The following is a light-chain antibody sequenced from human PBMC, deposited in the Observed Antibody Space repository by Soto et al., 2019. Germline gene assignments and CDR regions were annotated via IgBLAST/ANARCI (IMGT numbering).Light chain of an antibody. CDR2: GAS. CDR1: QSINSE. CDR3: QQGHNWPLT. J-gene: IGKJ2*01. Sequence: EIVMTQSPATLSLSPGERAALSCRASQSINSELAWYQQKPGQPPRLLIYGASTRATGVPAGFTGSESGSEFTLTISGLQSEDFAVYYCQQGHNWPLTFGQGTRLAI. V-gene: IGKV3-15*01.